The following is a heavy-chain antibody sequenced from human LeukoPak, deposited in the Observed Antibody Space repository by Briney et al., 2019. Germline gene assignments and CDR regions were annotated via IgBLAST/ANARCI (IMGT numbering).Heavy chain of an antibody. Sequence: SETLSLTCTVSGGSISSYYWSWIRQPPGKGLEWIGYIYYSGSTNYNPSLKSRVTISVDTSKNQFSLKLSSVTAADTAVYYCARAPPNWNYGEYMDVWGKGTTVTVSS. D-gene: IGHD1-7*01. CDR3: ARAPPNWNYGEYMDV. CDR2: IYYSGST. V-gene: IGHV4-59*08. J-gene: IGHJ6*03. CDR1: GGSISSYY.